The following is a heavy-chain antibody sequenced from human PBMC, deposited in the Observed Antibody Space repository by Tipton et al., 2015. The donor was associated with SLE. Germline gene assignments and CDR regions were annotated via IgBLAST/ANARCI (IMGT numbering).Heavy chain of an antibody. D-gene: IGHD6-6*01. CDR3: AGGLVHYYYYMDV. CDR2: INSDGSST. CDR1: GFTFSSYW. J-gene: IGHJ6*03. Sequence: SLRLSCAASGFTFSSYWMHWVRQAPGKGLVWVSRINSDGSSTSYADSVKGRFTISRDNAKNTLYLQMNSLRAEDTAVYYCAGGLVHYYYYMDVWGKGTMVTVSS. V-gene: IGHV3-74*01.